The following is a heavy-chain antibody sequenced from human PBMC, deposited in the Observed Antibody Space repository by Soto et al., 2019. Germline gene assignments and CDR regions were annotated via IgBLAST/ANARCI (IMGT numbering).Heavy chain of an antibody. V-gene: IGHV4-61*03. CDR3: AREFSSGHINYFDV. CDR2: ISHSGLT. Sequence: QVELQESGPGLVKPSETLSLTCTVSHGSISLDRFYWTWIRQPPGKGLEWIGYISHSGLTKYNPSLENRVTISGVSSNTHFSVKLKSVTAADTDVYYCAREFSSGHINYFDVWGQGTMVSVSS. CDR1: HGSISLDRFY. D-gene: IGHD5-12*01. J-gene: IGHJ4*02.